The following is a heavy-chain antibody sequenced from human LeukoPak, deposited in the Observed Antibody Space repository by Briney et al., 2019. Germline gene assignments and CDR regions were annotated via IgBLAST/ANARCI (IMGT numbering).Heavy chain of an antibody. CDR3: AREPDSGKDFDC. D-gene: IGHD1-26*01. CDR1: GYTFTYHY. Sequence: ASVKVSCKASGYTFTYHYIHLVRQVPGQGLEWMGIIKPSNGNTNYAQKFQGRVTMTRDTSTSTVYMELNSLGFEDTAVYYCAREPDSGKDFDCWGQGTLVTVSS. V-gene: IGHV1-46*01. J-gene: IGHJ4*02. CDR2: IKPSNGNT.